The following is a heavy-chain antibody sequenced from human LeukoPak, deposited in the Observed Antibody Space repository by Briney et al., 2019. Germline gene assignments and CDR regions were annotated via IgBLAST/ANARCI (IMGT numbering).Heavy chain of an antibody. Sequence: GGSLRLSCAASGFTFSSYAMSWVRQAPGKGLEWVSAISGSGGNTYYADSVKGRFTISRDNSKNTLYLQMNSLRAEDTAVYYCAKGAYSSGWHYWYYDLWGRGTLVTVSS. CDR2: ISGSGGNT. V-gene: IGHV3-23*01. CDR3: AKGAYSSGWHYWYYDL. CDR1: GFTFSSYA. D-gene: IGHD6-19*01. J-gene: IGHJ2*01.